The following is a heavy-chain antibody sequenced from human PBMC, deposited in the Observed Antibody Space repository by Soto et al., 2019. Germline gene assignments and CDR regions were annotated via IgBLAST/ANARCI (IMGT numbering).Heavy chain of an antibody. V-gene: IGHV1-69*06. CDR1: GGTYSSYA. CDR3: ALVAVAGPINY. D-gene: IGHD6-19*01. Sequence: SLKVSCKASGGTYSSYAIIWVRQAPGQGLEWMGGSIPIFGTANYAQKFQVIVTITADKSTSTAYMELSSLRSEDTSVYYCALVAVAGPINYWGQGTLV. J-gene: IGHJ4*02. CDR2: SIPIFGTA.